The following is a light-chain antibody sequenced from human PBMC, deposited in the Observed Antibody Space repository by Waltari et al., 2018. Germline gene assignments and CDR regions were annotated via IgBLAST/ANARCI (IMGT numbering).Light chain of an antibody. J-gene: IGLJ1*01. V-gene: IGLV2-14*01. CDR2: EVS. Sequence: QSALTQPASVSGSPGPSITLSCPGTSSDVGDYNYVSWYQHHPGKVPKLMIYEVSNRPSGVSNRFSGSKSGNTASLTISGLQAEDEADYYCSSYAGRSTYFFGTGTKVTV. CDR1: SSDVGDYNY. CDR3: SSYAGRSTYF.